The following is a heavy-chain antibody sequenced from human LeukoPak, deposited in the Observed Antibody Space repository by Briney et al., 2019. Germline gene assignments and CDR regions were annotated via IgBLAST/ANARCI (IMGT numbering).Heavy chain of an antibody. CDR2: INPSGGST. V-gene: IGHV1-46*01. Sequence: ASVKVSCKASGYTFTSYYMYWVRQAPGQGLEWMGIINPSGGSTSYAQKFQGRVTMTRDTSTSTVYMELSSLRSEDTAVYYCARDDDDYGDLRYAFDIWGQGTMVTVSS. CDR3: ARDDDDYGDLRYAFDI. J-gene: IGHJ3*02. CDR1: GYTFTSYY. D-gene: IGHD4-17*01.